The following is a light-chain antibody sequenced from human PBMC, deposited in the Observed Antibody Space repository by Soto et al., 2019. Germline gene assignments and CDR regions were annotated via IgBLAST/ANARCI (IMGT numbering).Light chain of an antibody. J-gene: IGLJ1*01. CDR1: ISDVGGYNY. V-gene: IGLV2-14*01. Sequence: QSVLTQPAYVSGSPGQSITISCTGSISDVGGYNYVSWYQQHPGKAPKLMIYEVSNRPSGVSDRFSGSKSGNTASLTISGLQAGDEADYYCSSYTSSSTLEVFGTGTKVTVL. CDR3: SSYTSSSTLEV. CDR2: EVS.